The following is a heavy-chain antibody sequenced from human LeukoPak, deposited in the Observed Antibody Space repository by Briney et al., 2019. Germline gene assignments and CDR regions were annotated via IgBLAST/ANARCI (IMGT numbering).Heavy chain of an antibody. V-gene: IGHV4-59*01. D-gene: IGHD6-13*01. CDR1: GVSISSYY. CDR3: ARIAAAGYFDY. CDR2: IYYSGST. Sequence: PSETLSLTCTVSGVSISSYYWSWIRQPPGKGLEWIGYIYYSGSTNYNPSLKSRVTISVDTSKNQFSLKLSSVTAADTAVYYCARIAAAGYFDYWGQGTLVTVSS. J-gene: IGHJ4*02.